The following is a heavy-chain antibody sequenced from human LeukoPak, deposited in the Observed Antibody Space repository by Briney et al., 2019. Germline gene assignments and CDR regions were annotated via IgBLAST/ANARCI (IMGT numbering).Heavy chain of an antibody. CDR1: EFTFSSYS. Sequence: PGGSLRLSCAASEFTFSSYSMNWVRQAPGKGLEWVSSISSSSSYIYYADSVKGRFTISRDNAKNSVYLQMNSLRVEDTAVYYCARDSSYESSGDSDYWGQGTLVTVSS. V-gene: IGHV3-21*01. D-gene: IGHD3-22*01. CDR2: ISSSSSYI. CDR3: ARDSSYESSGDSDY. J-gene: IGHJ4*02.